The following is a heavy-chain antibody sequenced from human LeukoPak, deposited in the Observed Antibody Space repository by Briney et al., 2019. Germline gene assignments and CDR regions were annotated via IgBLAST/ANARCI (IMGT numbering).Heavy chain of an antibody. D-gene: IGHD3-22*01. CDR3: ARDRDSRWDFDL. V-gene: IGHV3-7*01. J-gene: IGHJ2*01. CDR1: GFTSSTYW. Sequence: GGSLRLSCAASGFTSSTYWMSWVRQAPGKGLEWVANIKQDGSETYYVDSVKGRFTLSRDNAKNSLYLQMNSLRADDTAVYYCARDRDSRWDFDLWGRGTLVTVSS. CDR2: IKQDGSET.